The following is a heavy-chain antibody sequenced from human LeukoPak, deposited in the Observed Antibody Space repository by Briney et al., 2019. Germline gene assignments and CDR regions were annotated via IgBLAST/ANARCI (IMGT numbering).Heavy chain of an antibody. CDR1: GFTFSTYW. Sequence: QAGGSLRLSCAASGFTFSTYWMHWVRQAPGKGPVWVSGISSDGSNTIYADSVRGRFTISRDNAKNTLYLQMNSLRAEDAAVYYCVRDKISGWFVDQWGQGTLVTVSS. J-gene: IGHJ4*02. CDR2: ISSDGSNT. D-gene: IGHD6-19*01. CDR3: VRDKISGWFVDQ. V-gene: IGHV3-74*01.